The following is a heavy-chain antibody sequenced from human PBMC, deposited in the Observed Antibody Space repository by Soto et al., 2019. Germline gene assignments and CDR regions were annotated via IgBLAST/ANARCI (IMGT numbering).Heavy chain of an antibody. V-gene: IGHV4-39*01. Sequence: SETLSLTCTVSGGSISSSSYYWGWIRQPPGKGLEWIGSIYYSGSTYYNPSLESRVTISVDTSKNQFSLKLSSVTAADTAVYYCARNGMYYFDYWGQGTLVTV. D-gene: IGHD1-1*01. CDR1: GGSISSSSYY. CDR2: IYYSGST. CDR3: ARNGMYYFDY. J-gene: IGHJ4*02.